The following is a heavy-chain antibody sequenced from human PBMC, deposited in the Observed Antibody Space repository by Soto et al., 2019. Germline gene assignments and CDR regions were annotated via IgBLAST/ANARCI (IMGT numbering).Heavy chain of an antibody. CDR3: AKDEGVGGTLGLFDY. Sequence: QVQLVESGGGAVQPGASLRLSCVAAGFDFTYYAMHWVRQAPGTGLESVAVMSSDGSKIHHTDSVKGRFTISRDNSKNTLYLQMNSLRKEDTAVYFCAKDEGVGGTLGLFDYWGQGTLVSVSS. CDR1: GFDFTYYA. V-gene: IGHV3-30*18. D-gene: IGHD1-26*01. J-gene: IGHJ4*02. CDR2: MSSDGSKI.